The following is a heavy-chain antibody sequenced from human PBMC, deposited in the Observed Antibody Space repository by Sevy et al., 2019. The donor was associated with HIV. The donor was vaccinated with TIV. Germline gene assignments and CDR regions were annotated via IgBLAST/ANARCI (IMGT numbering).Heavy chain of an antibody. CDR3: ARDREGYCCSTSSYTLDY. J-gene: IGHJ4*02. CDR2: IIPIFGTA. Sequence: ATVKVSCKASGGTFSSYAISWVRQAPGQGLEWMGGIIPIFGTANYTQKFQGRVTITADESTSTAYMELSSLRSEDTAVYYCARDREGYCCSTSSYTLDYWGQGTLVTVSS. V-gene: IGHV1-69*13. D-gene: IGHD2-2*02. CDR1: GGTFSSYA.